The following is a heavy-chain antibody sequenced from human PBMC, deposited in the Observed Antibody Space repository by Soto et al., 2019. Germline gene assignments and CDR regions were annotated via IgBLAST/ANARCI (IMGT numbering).Heavy chain of an antibody. Sequence: EVQLLESGGGLVQPGGSLRLSCAAAGFTFSKYAMSWVSQAPGKGLEWVSAVSGDSGSKYYADYVKGRFTISRDNSKNTLYLQMNSLRAEDTAVYYCAIPAGLTVTGPDYCGQGTLVTVSS. CDR2: VSGDSGSK. J-gene: IGHJ4*02. V-gene: IGHV3-23*01. CDR3: AIPAGLTVTGPDY. CDR1: GFTFSKYA. D-gene: IGHD6-19*01.